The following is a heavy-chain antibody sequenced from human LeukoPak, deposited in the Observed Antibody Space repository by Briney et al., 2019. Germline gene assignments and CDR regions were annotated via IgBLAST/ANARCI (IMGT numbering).Heavy chain of an antibody. CDR3: ARLPYDSSGYYYFDY. Sequence: PSETLSLTCAVYGGSFSGYYWSWIRQPPGKGLEWIGEINHSGSTNYNPSLKSRVTISVDTSKNQFSLKLSSVTAADTAVYYCARLPYDSSGYYYFDYWGQGTLVTVSS. CDR1: GGSFSGYY. CDR2: INHSGST. V-gene: IGHV4-34*01. D-gene: IGHD3-22*01. J-gene: IGHJ4*02.